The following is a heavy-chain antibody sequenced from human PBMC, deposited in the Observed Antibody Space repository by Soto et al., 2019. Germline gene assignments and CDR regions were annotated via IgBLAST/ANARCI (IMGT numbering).Heavy chain of an antibody. CDR3: ARVEYCTGGSCYASDY. J-gene: IGHJ4*02. CDR2: INRSAST. CDR1: GGSFSGYY. V-gene: IGHV4-34*01. Sequence: SETLSLTCAVYGGSFSGYYWNWVRQPPEKGLEWIGEINRSASTNYNPSLKSRVTISVDTSKNQFSLELTSVTAADTAVYYCARVEYCTGGSCYASDYWGRGSLVTVSS. D-gene: IGHD2-15*01.